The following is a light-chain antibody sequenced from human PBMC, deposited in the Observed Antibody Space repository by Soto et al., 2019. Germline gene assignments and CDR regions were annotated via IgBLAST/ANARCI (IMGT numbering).Light chain of an antibody. Sequence: QLVLTQPPSASGTPGQGVTISCSGSSSNIGSNAVNWYQQLPGTAPKLLIYSNNQRPSGVPDRFSGSKSGTSASLAISGLQFEDEADYFCATWDDSLNGLVFGGGTKLTVL. CDR2: SNN. CDR3: ATWDDSLNGLV. J-gene: IGLJ2*01. CDR1: SSNIGSNA. V-gene: IGLV1-44*01.